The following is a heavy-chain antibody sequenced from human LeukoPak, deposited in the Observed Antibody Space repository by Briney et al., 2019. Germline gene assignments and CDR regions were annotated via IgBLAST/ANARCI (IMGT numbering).Heavy chain of an antibody. V-gene: IGHV3-53*01. Sequence: PGGSLTLSCAASGFPVSSNYMSWVRQAPGKGLEWVSVIYSGGSTYYSDSVKGRFPVSRDNPKNTVYLQTNSLRAEDTAVYYSARVLGTAMIPQPYYYYYGMDVWGQGTTVTVSS. CDR3: ARVLGTAMIPQPYYYYYGMDV. D-gene: IGHD5-18*01. CDR1: GFPVSSNY. CDR2: IYSGGST. J-gene: IGHJ6*02.